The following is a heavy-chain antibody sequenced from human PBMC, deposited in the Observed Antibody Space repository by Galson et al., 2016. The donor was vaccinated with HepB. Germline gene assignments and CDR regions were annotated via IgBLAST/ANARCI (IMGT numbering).Heavy chain of an antibody. CDR1: GFTFRNYA. Sequence: SLRLSCAASGFTFRNYAMSWVRQAPGKGLEWVSGISGSGGSTYYADSVKGRFTIYRDNSKNTLYLQMNSLRAEDTAVYYCAKSISMIVVVNFDDWGQGTLVPVSS. J-gene: IGHJ4*02. D-gene: IGHD3-22*01. CDR2: ISGSGGST. CDR3: AKSISMIVVVNFDD. V-gene: IGHV3-23*01.